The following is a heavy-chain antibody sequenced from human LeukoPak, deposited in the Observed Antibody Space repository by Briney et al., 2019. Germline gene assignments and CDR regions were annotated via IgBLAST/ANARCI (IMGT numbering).Heavy chain of an antibody. D-gene: IGHD5-24*01. Sequence: GGSLRLSCAASGFTFSSYWMSWVRQAPGKGLEWVANIKRDGSEKDYVDSVEGRFTISRDNAKHTLHLEINRLRAKATAVYYCARERDGYNSGYYFDYWAREPWSPSPQ. CDR2: IKRDGSEK. CDR3: ARERDGYNSGYYFDY. CDR1: GFTFSSYW. V-gene: IGHV3-7*01. J-gene: IGHJ4*02.